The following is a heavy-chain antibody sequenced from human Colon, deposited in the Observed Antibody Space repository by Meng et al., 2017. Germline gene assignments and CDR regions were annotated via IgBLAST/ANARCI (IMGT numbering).Heavy chain of an antibody. CDR1: GGSISSSNW. CDR3: ATKGVSEVTAINT. Sequence: QLQLQESGPGLVKPSGTLSLTCAISGGSISSSNWWSWVRQPPGKGLEWIGEIYHSGSTNYNPSLKSRVTISVDKSKNQFSLKLSSVTAADTAVYYCATKGVSEVTAINTWGQGTLVTVSS. V-gene: IGHV4-4*02. D-gene: IGHD2-21*02. J-gene: IGHJ5*02. CDR2: IYHSGST.